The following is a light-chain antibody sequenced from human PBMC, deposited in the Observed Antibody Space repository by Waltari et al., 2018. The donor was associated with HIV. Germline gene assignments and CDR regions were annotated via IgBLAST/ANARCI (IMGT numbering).Light chain of an antibody. CDR1: QSLLDTDDGFTY. J-gene: IGKJ2*01. CDR2: TLS. Sequence: DIVMTQTPLSLPVTPGEPASISCRSSQSLLDTDDGFTYLDWYLQKPGQSPQLLISTLSYRASGVPDRFSGSGSGTDFTLKISRVEADDFGVYYCMQRIEFPYTFGQGTKLEIK. CDR3: MQRIEFPYT. V-gene: IGKV2-40*01.